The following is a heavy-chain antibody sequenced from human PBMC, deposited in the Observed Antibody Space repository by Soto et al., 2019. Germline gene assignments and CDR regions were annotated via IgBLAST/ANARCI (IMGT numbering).Heavy chain of an antibody. D-gene: IGHD3-3*01. CDR2: IDPSDSYT. CDR1: GYSCTSYW. V-gene: IGHV5-10-1*01. J-gene: IGHJ4*01. CDR3: ARRRFSRLTDY. Sequence: VVFLKISCRVSGYSCTSYWISWVRQMPGKGLEWMGRIDPSDSYTNYNPSFQGHVTISADKSISTAYLQWSSLKASDTAMYYCARRRFSRLTDYWGHGTLVTVSS.